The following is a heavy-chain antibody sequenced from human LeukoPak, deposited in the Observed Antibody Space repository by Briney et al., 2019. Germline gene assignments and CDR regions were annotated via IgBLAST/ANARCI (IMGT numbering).Heavy chain of an antibody. CDR3: VRDIGWFRFDY. Sequence: GGSLRVSCAASGFMFSGFWMTWVRQAPGKGLEWVAHIKEDGSATKSIDAVKGRFTISRDNAKNSLYLQMNSLRAEDTAVYYCVRDIGWFRFDYWGQGTLVTVSS. CDR2: IKEDGSAT. D-gene: IGHD6-19*01. CDR1: GFMFSGFW. J-gene: IGHJ4*02. V-gene: IGHV3-7*03.